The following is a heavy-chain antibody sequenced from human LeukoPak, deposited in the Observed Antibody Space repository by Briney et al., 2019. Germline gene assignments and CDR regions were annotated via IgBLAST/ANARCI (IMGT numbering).Heavy chain of an antibody. CDR1: GGSISSYY. D-gene: IGHD3-22*01. Sequence: SETLSLTCTVSGGSISSYYWSWIRQPPGKGLEWIGYIYYSGSTNYNPSLKSRVTISVDTSKNQFSLKLSSVTAADTAVYYCARHAHTYYYDSSGYYYDYWGQGTLVTVFS. CDR3: ARHAHTYYYDSSGYYYDY. V-gene: IGHV4-59*08. CDR2: IYYSGST. J-gene: IGHJ4*02.